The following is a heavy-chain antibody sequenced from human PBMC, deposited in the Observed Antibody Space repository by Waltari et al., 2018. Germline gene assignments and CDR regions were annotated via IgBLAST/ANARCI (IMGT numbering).Heavy chain of an antibody. D-gene: IGHD3-3*01. CDR2: IYTSGDN. J-gene: IGHJ5*02. CDR1: GGSINSEFYY. Sequence: VELQESGPGLVKPSQTLSLTCSVSGGSINSEFYYWNWIRQPAGKGLEWIGRIYTSGDNKYNPALKTRVSISVDTSRNQFSLKLTSVTAADTAVYYCARDLRHPSYYDFSFDTWGQGSLVTVSS. CDR3: ARDLRHPSYYDFSFDT. V-gene: IGHV4-61*02.